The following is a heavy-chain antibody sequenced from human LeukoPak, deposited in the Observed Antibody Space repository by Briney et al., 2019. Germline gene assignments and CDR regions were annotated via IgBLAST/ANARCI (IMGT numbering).Heavy chain of an antibody. CDR1: GYSFTDYY. J-gene: IGHJ3*01. CDR2: INTNSGAT. V-gene: IGHV1-2*02. Sequence: ASVKVSCKASGYSFTDYYMHWFRQAPGQRLEWMGWINTNSGATKYGQKFQGRVTMTRDTSITTAYMELSRLRSDDTAVYYCARQNKWGDGIHVWGQRTMLTVSS. CDR3: ARQNKWGDGIHV. D-gene: IGHD7-27*01.